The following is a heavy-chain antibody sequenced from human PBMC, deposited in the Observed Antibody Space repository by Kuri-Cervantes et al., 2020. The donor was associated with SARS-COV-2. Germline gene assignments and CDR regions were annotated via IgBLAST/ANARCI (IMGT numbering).Heavy chain of an antibody. V-gene: IGHV4-39*01. CDR3: ARTNKQWRGYFDY. Sequence: SETLSLTCTVSGGSISSSSYYWGWIRQPPGKGLEWFGSIYYSGSTYDNPSLKSLVTISVDTSKNQFSLKLSSVTAADTAVYYCARTNKQWRGYFDYWGQGTLVTVSS. CDR1: GGSISSSSYY. J-gene: IGHJ4*02. D-gene: IGHD6-19*01. CDR2: IYYSGST.